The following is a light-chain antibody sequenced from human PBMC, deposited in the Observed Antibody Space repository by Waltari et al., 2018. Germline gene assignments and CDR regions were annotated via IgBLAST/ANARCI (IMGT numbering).Light chain of an antibody. CDR2: AAD. Sequence: DIQMTQSPSSLSASVGDRVTITCRASQSIITYLHWYQQQPGKAPSLLIYAADTLQSGVPSRCSGSGSGTDFTLTISSLQPEDFATYFCQQGHSTPHTFGQGTKVEIK. J-gene: IGKJ2*01. CDR3: QQGHSTPHT. CDR1: QSIITY. V-gene: IGKV1-39*01.